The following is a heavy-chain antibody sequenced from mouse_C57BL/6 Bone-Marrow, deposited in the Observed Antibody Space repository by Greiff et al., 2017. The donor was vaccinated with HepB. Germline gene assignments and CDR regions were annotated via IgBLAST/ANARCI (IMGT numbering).Heavy chain of an antibody. CDR3: VRHDYDYDEGPLGY. D-gene: IGHD2-4*01. Sequence: EVKLEESGGGLVQPKGSLKLSCAASGFSFNTYAMSWVRQAPGKGLEWVARIRSKSNNYATYYADSVKDRFTISRDDSESMLYLQMNNLKTEDTAMYYCVRHDYDYDEGPLGYWGQGTSVTVSS. V-gene: IGHV10-1*01. CDR2: IRSKSNNYAT. J-gene: IGHJ4*01. CDR1: GFSFNTYA.